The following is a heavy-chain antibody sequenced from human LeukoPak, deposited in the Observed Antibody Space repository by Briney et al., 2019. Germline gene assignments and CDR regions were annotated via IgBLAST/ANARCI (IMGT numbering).Heavy chain of an antibody. CDR2: IYTSGST. V-gene: IGHV4-4*07. CDR1: GGSISSYY. CDR3: ARRGGIVGAIDY. J-gene: IGHJ4*02. Sequence: SETLSLTCTVSGGSISSYYWSWIRQPAGKGLEWIGRIYTSGSTDYNPSLKSRVTISVDTSKNQFSLKLSSVTAADTAVYYCARRGGIVGAIDYWGQGTLVTVSS. D-gene: IGHD1-26*01.